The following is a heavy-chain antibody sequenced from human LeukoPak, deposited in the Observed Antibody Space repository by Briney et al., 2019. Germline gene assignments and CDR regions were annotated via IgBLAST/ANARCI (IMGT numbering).Heavy chain of an antibody. Sequence: GGSLRLCCEVSGLIISNQWISWVRLAPGKGLEWVANIKPDGSEKYYVDSVKGRFTISRDNAKNSLFLQMDSLRAEDTAVYYCAREDGFNTFDYWGQGTLVTVSS. CDR3: AREDGFNTFDY. CDR2: IKPDGSEK. CDR1: GLIISNQW. J-gene: IGHJ4*02. V-gene: IGHV3-7*01. D-gene: IGHD5-12*01.